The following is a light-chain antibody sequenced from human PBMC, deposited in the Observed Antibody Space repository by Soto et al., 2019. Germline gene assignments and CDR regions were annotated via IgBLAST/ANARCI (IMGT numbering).Light chain of an antibody. J-gene: IGKJ4*01. CDR2: KAS. V-gene: IGKV1-12*01. CDR1: QGISSW. CDR3: QQTSSYPLT. Sequence: IQMTQSPFSVSASVGDRVTITCRASQGISSWLAWYQQKPGKRPTLLIYKASNLQTGVPSRFSGSGSGTDFTLTISSLQPEDFATYYCQQTSSYPLTFGGATKVDIK.